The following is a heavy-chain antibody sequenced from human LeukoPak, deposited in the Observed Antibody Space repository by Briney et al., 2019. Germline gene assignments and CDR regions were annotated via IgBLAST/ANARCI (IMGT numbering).Heavy chain of an antibody. CDR3: ARGPPIGTIFGVVTNDAFDI. CDR1: GGSFSGYF. CDR2: INHSGSTS. V-gene: IGHV4-34*01. D-gene: IGHD3-3*01. Sequence: SETLSLTCAVYGGSFSGYFWNWIRQPPGKGLEGIGEINHSGSTSNHKPYLKSRVTISVDKSKDQFSLKLSSVTAADPAVYYCARGPPIGTIFGVVTNDAFDIWGQGTMVTVSS. J-gene: IGHJ3*02.